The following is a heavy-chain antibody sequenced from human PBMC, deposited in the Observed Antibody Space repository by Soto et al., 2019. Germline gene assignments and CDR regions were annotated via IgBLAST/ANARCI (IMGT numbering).Heavy chain of an antibody. Sequence: QVQLVESGGGVVQSGRSLRLSCAASAFTFSTYGMHWVRQAPGKGLEWVALIWYDGSNKYYADSVKGRFTISRDNSKNTLYLQMNSRRAEDTAVYYGAGQSEGGFDYWGQGTLVTVSS. V-gene: IGHV3-33*01. J-gene: IGHJ4*02. D-gene: IGHD2-15*01. CDR3: AGQSEGGFDY. CDR1: AFTFSTYG. CDR2: IWYDGSNK.